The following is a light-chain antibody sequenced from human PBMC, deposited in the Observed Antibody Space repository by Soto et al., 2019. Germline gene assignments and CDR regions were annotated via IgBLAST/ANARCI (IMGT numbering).Light chain of an antibody. CDR3: AAWDDTLKAQV. J-gene: IGLJ3*02. V-gene: IGLV1-47*01. Sequence: QSVLTQPPSVSGTPGQRVSISCSGSRSNIGRNFVYWYQHLPGTAPKLLIQRNNERPSGVPDRFSGSKSGTSVSLAISGLRSDDEATYYWAAWDDTLKAQVFGGWTKLTVL. CDR1: RSNIGRNF. CDR2: RNN.